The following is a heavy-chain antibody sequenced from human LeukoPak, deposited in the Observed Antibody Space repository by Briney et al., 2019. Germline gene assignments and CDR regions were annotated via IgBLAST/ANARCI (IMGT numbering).Heavy chain of an antibody. CDR2: ISWNSGSI. CDR1: GFTFDDYA. CDR3: AKASPSDIVVVPAYFDY. Sequence: PGGSLRLSCAASGFTFDDYAMHWVRQAPGKGLEWVSGISWNSGSIVYADSVKGRFTISRDNAKNSLYLQMNSLRAEDTALYYCAKASPSDIVVVPAYFDYWGQGTLVTVSS. V-gene: IGHV3-9*01. D-gene: IGHD2-2*01. J-gene: IGHJ4*02.